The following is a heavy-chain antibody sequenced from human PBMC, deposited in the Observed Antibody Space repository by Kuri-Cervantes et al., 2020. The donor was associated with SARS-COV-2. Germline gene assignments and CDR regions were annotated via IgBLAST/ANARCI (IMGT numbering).Heavy chain of an antibody. CDR3: ARETELYCSSTSCHPYNWFTP. D-gene: IGHD2-2*01. CDR1: GGTFSSYA. Sequence: SVKVSCKASGGTFSSYAISWVRQAPGQGLEGMGGIIPIFGTANYAQKFQGRVTITTDESTSTAYMDLSRLRSDDTAVYYCARETELYCSSTSCHPYNWFTPWAQGPL. V-gene: IGHV1-69*05. J-gene: IGHJ5*02. CDR2: IIPIFGTA.